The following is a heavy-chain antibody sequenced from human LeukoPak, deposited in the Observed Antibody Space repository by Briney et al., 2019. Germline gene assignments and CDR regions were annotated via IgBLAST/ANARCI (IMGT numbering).Heavy chain of an antibody. CDR3: AMQIPSAGTAGFDL. V-gene: IGHV4-4*07. Sequence: SETLSLTCTVSGGSISSYYWSWIRQPAGKGLEWIGRIYSTGSTNYNPSLKSRVTMSVDTSKNQFSLRLRSVTAADTAVYYCAMQIPSAGTAGFDLWGQGALVTVSS. J-gene: IGHJ4*02. D-gene: IGHD6-13*01. CDR1: GGSISSYY. CDR2: IYSTGST.